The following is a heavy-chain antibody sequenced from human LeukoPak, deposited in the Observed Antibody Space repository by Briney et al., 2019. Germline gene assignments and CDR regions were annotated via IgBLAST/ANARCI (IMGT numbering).Heavy chain of an antibody. CDR2: ISSNGGST. Sequence: PGGSLRLSCAASGFTFSSYAMHWVRQAPGKGLEYVSAISSNGGSTYYANSVKGRFTVSRDNSKNTLYLQMGSLRAEDMAVYYCPSGGITVTNPSDHWGQATLVTVSS. CDR1: GFTFSSYA. V-gene: IGHV3-64*01. J-gene: IGHJ4*02. CDR3: PSGGITVTNPSDH. D-gene: IGHD4-17*01.